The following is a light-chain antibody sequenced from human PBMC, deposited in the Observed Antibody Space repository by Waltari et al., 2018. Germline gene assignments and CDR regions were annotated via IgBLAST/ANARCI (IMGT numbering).Light chain of an antibody. CDR3: CSYVGGSSLI. V-gene: IGLV2-23*02. J-gene: IGLJ2*01. CDR1: SSDVWSYNL. Sequence: QSALAQPASVSGSPGQSITISCTGTSSDVWSYNLVSWYQQHPGKVPKLMIYEVIKRPSGVSNRFSGSKSGNTASLTISGLQAEDEADYYCCSYVGGSSLIFGGGTKLTVL. CDR2: EVI.